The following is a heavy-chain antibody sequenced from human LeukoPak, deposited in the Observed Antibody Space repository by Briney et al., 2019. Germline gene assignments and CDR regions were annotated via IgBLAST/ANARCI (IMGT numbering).Heavy chain of an antibody. CDR1: YX. D-gene: IGHD4-23*01. Sequence: YXXXXIRXXXGXGLXXXGEINHSGSTNXXPSLKSRVTISVDXXXKXXSLKLSSVTAADTAVYYCAXXXXXXXRWPWFDPWGQGTLVTVSS. CDR3: AXXXXXXXRWPWFDP. J-gene: IGHJ5*02. V-gene: IGHV4-34*01. CDR2: INHSGST.